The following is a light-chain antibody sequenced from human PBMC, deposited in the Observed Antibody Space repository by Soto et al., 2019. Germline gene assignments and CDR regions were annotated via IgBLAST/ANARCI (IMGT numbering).Light chain of an antibody. J-gene: IGKJ4*01. CDR2: AAS. CDR3: LQHRSYPLT. Sequence: DIQMTQSPSAMSASVGDRVTITCRASQGIDNYLAWFEQKPGKVPQRLXYAASTLQSGVPSRFSGSGSGTEFTLTISSLQPEDFETYYCLQHRSYPLTFGGGTKVDIK. V-gene: IGKV1-17*03. CDR1: QGIDNY.